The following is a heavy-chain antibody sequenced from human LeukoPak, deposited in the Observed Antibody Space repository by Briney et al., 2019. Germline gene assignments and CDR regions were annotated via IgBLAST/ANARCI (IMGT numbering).Heavy chain of an antibody. Sequence: PSETLPLTCTVSGDSISRGSFSWTWIGQAPGKGLEWIGYIYPRGSTYYNPSLKSRVNLSIDKSSNQFSLDLASVTAADTAVYYSARFSPRALGNYLDSWGQGTLVTVSS. CDR1: GDSISRGSFS. CDR2: IYPRGST. CDR3: ARFSPRALGNYLDS. D-gene: IGHD6-13*01. V-gene: IGHV4-30-2*01. J-gene: IGHJ4*02.